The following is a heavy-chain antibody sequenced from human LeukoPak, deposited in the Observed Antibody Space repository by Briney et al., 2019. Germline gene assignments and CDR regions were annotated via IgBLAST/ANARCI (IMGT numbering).Heavy chain of an antibody. V-gene: IGHV3-74*01. CDR3: ASWNPEPYYYYYYGMDV. Sequence: GGSLRLSCAASGFTFSSHWMHWVRQAPGKGLVWVSRINSDGSSTSYADSVKGRFTISRDNAKNTLYLQMNSLRAEDTAVYYCASWNPEPYYYYYYGMDVWGQGTTVTVSS. J-gene: IGHJ6*02. D-gene: IGHD1-1*01. CDR1: GFTFSSHW. CDR2: INSDGSST.